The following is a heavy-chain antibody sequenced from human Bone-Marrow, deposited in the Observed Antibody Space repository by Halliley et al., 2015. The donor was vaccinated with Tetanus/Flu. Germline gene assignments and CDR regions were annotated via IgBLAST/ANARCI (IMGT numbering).Heavy chain of an antibody. CDR3: ARGPMGSGYADF. D-gene: IGHD5-12*01. J-gene: IGHJ4*02. V-gene: IGHV4-59*09. CDR2: IYSSGTS. Sequence: WFGYIYSSGTSKFNPSLENRAPMSIDTATNQFSLNIKSLTAADTAIYYCARGPMGSGYADFWGRGLLVTVSS.